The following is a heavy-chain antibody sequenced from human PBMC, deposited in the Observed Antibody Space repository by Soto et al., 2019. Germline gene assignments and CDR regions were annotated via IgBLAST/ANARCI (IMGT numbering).Heavy chain of an antibody. V-gene: IGHV4-59*01. CDR2: VFYGGT. J-gene: IGHJ4*02. Sequence: LSLPCSVSGLSMSSNYWSWIRQSPDKGLEWLGYVFYGGTDYNPSLGGRVSMSVETSKSQFSLKLTSVTVADTAVYYCASYRGALYFESWGPGILVTVSS. CDR3: ASYRGALYFES. CDR1: GLSMSSNY. D-gene: IGHD3-16*01.